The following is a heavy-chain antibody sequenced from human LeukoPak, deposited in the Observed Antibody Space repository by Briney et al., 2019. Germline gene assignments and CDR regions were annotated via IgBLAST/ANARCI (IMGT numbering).Heavy chain of an antibody. CDR3: ATGGVATVNFDY. J-gene: IGHJ4*02. D-gene: IGHD5-24*01. V-gene: IGHV1-24*01. CDR1: GYTLTELS. CDR2: FDPEDGET. Sequence: ASVKVSRKVSGYTLTELSMHWVRQAPGKGLEWMGGFDPEDGETIYAQKFQGRVTMTEDTSTDTAYMELSSLRSEDTAVHYCATGGVATVNFDYWGQGTLVTVSS.